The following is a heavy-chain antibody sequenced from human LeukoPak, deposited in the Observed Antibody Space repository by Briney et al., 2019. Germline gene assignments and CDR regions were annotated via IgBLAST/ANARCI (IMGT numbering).Heavy chain of an antibody. Sequence: GGSLRLSCAASGFTFSSYWMHWVRQAPGRGLVWVSRINSDGSSAIYADSVKGRFTVSRDNAKNTLYVQMNSLRAEDTAVYYCAILHSSGWSSYRGQGTLVTVSS. CDR2: INSDGSSA. J-gene: IGHJ4*02. CDR1: GFTFSSYW. V-gene: IGHV3-74*01. D-gene: IGHD6-19*01. CDR3: AILHSSGWSSY.